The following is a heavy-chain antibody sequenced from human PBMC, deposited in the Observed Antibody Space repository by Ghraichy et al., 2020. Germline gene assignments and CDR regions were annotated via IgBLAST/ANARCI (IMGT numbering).Heavy chain of an antibody. CDR1: GFTVSSNY. V-gene: IGHV3-53*01. D-gene: IGHD1-26*01. CDR3: AREKWELSLYYFEY. Sequence: LSLTCAASGFTVSSNYMSWVRQAPGKGLEWVSVIYSGGSTYYADSVKGRFTISRDNSKNTLYLQMNSLRAEDTAVYYCAREKWELSLYYFEYWGQGTLVTVSS. CDR2: IYSGGST. J-gene: IGHJ4*02.